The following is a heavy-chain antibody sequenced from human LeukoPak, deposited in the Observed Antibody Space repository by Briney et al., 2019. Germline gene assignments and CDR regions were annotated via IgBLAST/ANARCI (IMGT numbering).Heavy chain of an antibody. D-gene: IGHD6-13*01. V-gene: IGHV4-30-2*01. CDR2: IYHSGST. CDR3: ARGGSSWYHDDAFDI. Sequence: SQTLSLTCAVSGGSISSGGYSWSWIRQPPGKGLEWIGYIYHSGSTYYNPSLKSRVTISVDRSKNQFSLKLSSVTAADTAVYYCARGGSSWYHDDAFDIWGQGTMVTVSS. J-gene: IGHJ3*02. CDR1: GGSISSGGYS.